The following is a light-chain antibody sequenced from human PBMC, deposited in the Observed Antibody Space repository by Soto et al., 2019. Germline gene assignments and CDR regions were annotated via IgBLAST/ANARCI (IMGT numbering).Light chain of an antibody. CDR1: SSDVGGYNY. J-gene: IGLJ2*01. CDR2: EDT. CDR3: CSYAGSYTLI. V-gene: IGLV2-8*01. Sequence: QSALTQPPSASGSPGQSVTISCTGTSSDVGGYNYVSWHQQHPGKAPKIMIYEDTKRPSGVSSRFSASKSGNTASLTISGLQAEDAAGYYCCSYAGSYTLIFGGGTKLTVL.